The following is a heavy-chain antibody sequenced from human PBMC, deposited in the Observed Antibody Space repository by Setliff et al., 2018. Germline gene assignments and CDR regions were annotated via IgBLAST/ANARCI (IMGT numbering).Heavy chain of an antibody. CDR2: LSDSGRT. CDR1: GGSINNYY. CDR3: ARVIAVAGIVYFDY. Sequence: SETLSLTCTVSGGSINNYYWTWTRQPAGKGLEWIGRLSDSGRTTYNPSLKSRVTISVDTSKNQFSLKLSSVTAADTAVYYCARVIAVAGIVYFDYWGQGTLVTVSS. J-gene: IGHJ4*02. D-gene: IGHD6-19*01. V-gene: IGHV4-4*07.